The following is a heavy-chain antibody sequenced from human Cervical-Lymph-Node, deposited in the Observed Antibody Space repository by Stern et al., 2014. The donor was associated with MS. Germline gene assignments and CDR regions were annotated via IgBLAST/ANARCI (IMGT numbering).Heavy chain of an antibody. CDR1: GGTFSTYS. J-gene: IGHJ5*02. CDR2: ITPIFATA. Sequence: QDQLVQSGAEVKKPGSSVKVSCKASGGTFSTYSISWVRQAPGQGLEWMGGITPIFATANYAQKFHGRVKITADDSTSTAYMELSSLRSEDTAVYYCAFGGRSGYPKHFDPWGQGTVVTVSS. D-gene: IGHD5-12*01. CDR3: AFGGRSGYPKHFDP. V-gene: IGHV1-69*12.